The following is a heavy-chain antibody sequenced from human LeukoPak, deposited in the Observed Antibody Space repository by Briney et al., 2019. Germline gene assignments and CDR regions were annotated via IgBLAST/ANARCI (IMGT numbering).Heavy chain of an antibody. V-gene: IGHV4-59*01. CDR1: GGSISSYY. J-gene: IGHJ4*02. CDR2: IYYSGST. D-gene: IGHD6-19*01. CDR3: ARDHDSSGWLDY. Sequence: SETLSLTCTVSGGSISSYYWSWIRQPPGKGLEWIGYIYYSGSTNYNPSLKSRVTISVDTSKNQFSLKLSSVTAADTAVYYCARDHDSSGWLDYWGQGTLVTVSS.